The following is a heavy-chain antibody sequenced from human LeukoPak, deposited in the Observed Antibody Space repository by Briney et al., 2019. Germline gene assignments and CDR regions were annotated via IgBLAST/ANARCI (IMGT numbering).Heavy chain of an antibody. V-gene: IGHV3-21*01. D-gene: IGHD6-6*01. Sequence: GGSLRLSCAASGFTFSSYSMNWVRQAPGKGLEWVSSISSSSSYIYYADSVKGRFTISRDNAKNSLYLQMNSLRAEDTAVYYCARDRFGGSSDFDYWGQGTLVTVSS. CDR1: GFTFSSYS. CDR3: ARDRFGGSSDFDY. J-gene: IGHJ4*02. CDR2: ISSSSSYI.